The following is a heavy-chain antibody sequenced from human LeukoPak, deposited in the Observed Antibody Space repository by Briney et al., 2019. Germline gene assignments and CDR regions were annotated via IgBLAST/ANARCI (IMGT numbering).Heavy chain of an antibody. CDR3: ARIYCSGGSCYYGFDS. D-gene: IGHD2-15*01. CDR1: GYPFTTYY. CDR2: INPSDRST. J-gene: IGHJ4*02. V-gene: IGHV1-46*01. Sequence: ASVTVSCEASGYPFTTYYIHWVRQAPGQGLEWMGIINPSDRSTSYAQKFQGRVTMTRDTSTSTVYMELSSLRSEDTAVYYCARIYCSGGSCYYGFDSWGQGTLVTVSS.